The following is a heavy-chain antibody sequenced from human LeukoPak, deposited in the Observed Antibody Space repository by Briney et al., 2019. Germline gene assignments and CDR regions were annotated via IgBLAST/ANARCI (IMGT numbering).Heavy chain of an antibody. Sequence: GGSLRLSCAASGFTFSSYSMNWVRQAPGKGLEWVSAISGSGGSTYYADSVKGRFTISRDNSKNTLYLQMNSLRAEDTAVYYCAKDQRSGSYYHLFDYWGQGTLVTVSS. J-gene: IGHJ4*02. CDR3: AKDQRSGSYYHLFDY. D-gene: IGHD1-26*01. CDR1: GFTFSSYS. V-gene: IGHV3-23*01. CDR2: ISGSGGST.